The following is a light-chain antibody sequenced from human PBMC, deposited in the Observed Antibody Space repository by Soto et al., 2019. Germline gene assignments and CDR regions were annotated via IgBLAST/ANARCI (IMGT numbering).Light chain of an antibody. CDR1: SSNIGAGYD. Sequence: QAVVTQPPSVSGAPGQRVTISCTGSSSNIGAGYDVHWYQQLPGTAPKLLIYGNSNRPSGVPDRFSGSKSGTSASLAITGLQAEDEDDYYCQSYDSSLSGSSVVFGGGTKLTVL. CDR3: QSYDSSLSGSSVV. V-gene: IGLV1-40*01. J-gene: IGLJ2*01. CDR2: GNS.